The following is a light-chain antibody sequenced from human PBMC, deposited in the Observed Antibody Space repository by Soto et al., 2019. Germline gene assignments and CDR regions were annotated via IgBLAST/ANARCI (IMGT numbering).Light chain of an antibody. CDR2: RAS. CDR3: QQYGSSSWT. V-gene: IGKV3-20*01. J-gene: IGKJ1*01. CDR1: QTIYSN. Sequence: FPGTPSVSPGERAPLSCRAGQTIYSNVAWYQQRPGQAPRLLIYRASTRATGVPDRFSGSGSGTDFTLTISRLEPEDFAVYYCQQYGSSSWTFGQGTKVDIK.